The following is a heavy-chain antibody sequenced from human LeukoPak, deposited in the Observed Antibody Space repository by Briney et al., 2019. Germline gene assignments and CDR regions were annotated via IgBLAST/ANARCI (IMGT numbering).Heavy chain of an antibody. J-gene: IGHJ4*02. CDR1: GGSISSGSYY. Sequence: SQTLSLTCTVSGGSISSGSYYWSWIRQPAGKGLEWIGRIYTSGSTNYNPSLKSRVTISVDASKNQCSLKLSSVTAADTAVYYCARAWGRDGYNYDYWGQGTLVTVSS. CDR2: IYTSGST. CDR3: ARAWGRDGYNYDY. D-gene: IGHD5-24*01. V-gene: IGHV4-61*02.